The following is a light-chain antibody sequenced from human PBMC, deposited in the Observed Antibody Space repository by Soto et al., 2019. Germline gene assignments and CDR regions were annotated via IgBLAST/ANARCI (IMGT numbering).Light chain of an antibody. J-gene: IGKJ1*01. CDR2: GAS. Sequence: EIVMTQSPATLSVSPGERATLSCRASQSVSSNLAWYQQKPGQAPRRLIYGASTRATGIPARCSGSGSGTEFTITISSMQSEDFAVYYCQQYNNWPPGTFGQGTKVEIK. CDR3: QQYNNWPPGT. V-gene: IGKV3-15*01. CDR1: QSVSSN.